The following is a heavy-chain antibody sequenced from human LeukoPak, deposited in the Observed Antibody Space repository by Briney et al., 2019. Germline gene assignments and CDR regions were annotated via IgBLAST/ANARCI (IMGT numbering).Heavy chain of an antibody. J-gene: IGHJ6*03. CDR2: INHSGST. CDR3: AREVGYCSGGSCYSGRYFYYYMDV. Sequence: PSETLFLTCAVYGGSFSGYYWSWIRQPPGKGLEWIGEINHSGSTNYNPSLKSRVTISVDTSKNQFSLKLNSVTAADTAVYYCAREVGYCSGGSCYSGRYFYYYMDVWGKGTTVTVSS. D-gene: IGHD2-15*01. V-gene: IGHV4-34*01. CDR1: GGSFSGYY.